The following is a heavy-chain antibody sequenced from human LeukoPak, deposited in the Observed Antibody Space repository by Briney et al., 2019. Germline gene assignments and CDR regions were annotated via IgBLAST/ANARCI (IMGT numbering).Heavy chain of an antibody. J-gene: IGHJ4*02. CDR2: IYYSGST. D-gene: IGHD2-2*01. V-gene: IGHV4-39*01. CDR3: ARRPNSSSTSCSDFDY. CDR1: GGSISSSSYY. Sequence: TSETLSLTCTVSGGSISSSSYYWGWIRQPPGKGLEWIGSIYYSGSTYYNPSLNSRVTISVDTSKNQFSLKLSSVTAADTAVYYCARRPNSSSTSCSDFDYWGQGTLVTVSS.